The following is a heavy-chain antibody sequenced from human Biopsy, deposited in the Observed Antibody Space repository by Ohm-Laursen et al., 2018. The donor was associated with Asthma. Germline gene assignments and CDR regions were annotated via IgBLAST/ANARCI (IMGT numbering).Heavy chain of an antibody. CDR3: TKDTGELGMSAFDV. V-gene: IGHV3-9*01. CDR1: GFTFDDFA. J-gene: IGHJ6*02. D-gene: IGHD7-27*01. CDR2: VSWNSRDI. Sequence: SLRLSCAASGFTFDDFAMHWVRQAPGKGLEWVASVSWNSRDIAYADSVRGRFAISRDNAKNSLYLQMNSLRVEDTAFYHCTKDTGELGMSAFDVRGQGTTVTVSS.